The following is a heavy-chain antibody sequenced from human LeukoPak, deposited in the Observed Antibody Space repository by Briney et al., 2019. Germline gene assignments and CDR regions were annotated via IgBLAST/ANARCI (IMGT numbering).Heavy chain of an antibody. Sequence: ASVKVSCKASGYTFTDYYIHWVRQAPGQGLEWVGWINPNSGGTNYIQKFQGRVTMTRDTSISTVYMELSRLRSDDTAVYYCARDREWLHEYWGQGTLVTVSS. CDR2: INPNSGGT. CDR3: ARDREWLHEY. J-gene: IGHJ4*02. D-gene: IGHD5-12*01. CDR1: GYTFTDYY. V-gene: IGHV1-2*02.